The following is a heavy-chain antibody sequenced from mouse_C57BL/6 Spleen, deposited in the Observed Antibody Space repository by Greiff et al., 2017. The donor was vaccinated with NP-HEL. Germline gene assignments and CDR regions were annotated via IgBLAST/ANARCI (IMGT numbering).Heavy chain of an antibody. D-gene: IGHD2-1*01. Sequence: EVQLVESGGGLVKPGGSLKLSCAASGFTFSDYGMHWVRQAPEKGLEWVAYISSGSSTIYYADTVKGRFTISRDNAKNTLFRQMTSLRSEDTAMYYCARHYGNPYYAMDYWGQGPSVTVSS. J-gene: IGHJ4*01. CDR1: GFTFSDYG. CDR2: ISSGSSTI. V-gene: IGHV5-17*01. CDR3: ARHYGNPYYAMDY.